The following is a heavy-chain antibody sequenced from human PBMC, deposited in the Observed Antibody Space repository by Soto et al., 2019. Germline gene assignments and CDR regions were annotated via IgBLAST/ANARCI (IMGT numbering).Heavy chain of an antibody. J-gene: IGHJ4*02. D-gene: IGHD1-20*01. CDR3: ARGPYNWNQTIDY. V-gene: IGHV1-69*02. CDR2: IIPILGIA. CDR1: GGTFSSYT. Sequence: QVQLVQSGAEVKKPGSSVKVSCKASGGTFSSYTISWVRQAPGQGLEWMGRIIPILGIANYAQKFQGRVTITADKSTSTAYMELSNLRSEDTAVYYCARGPYNWNQTIDYWGQGTLVTVSS.